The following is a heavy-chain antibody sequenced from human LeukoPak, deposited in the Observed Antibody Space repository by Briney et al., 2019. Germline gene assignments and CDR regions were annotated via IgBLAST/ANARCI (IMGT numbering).Heavy chain of an antibody. CDR3: ARDRCTSTSCYSAFDI. CDR1: GGTFSSYA. J-gene: IGHJ3*02. Sequence: VASVKVSCKASGGTFSSYAISWVRQAPGQGLEWMGRIIPILGIANYAQKFQGRVTITADKSTSTAYMELSSLRSEDTALYYCARDRCTSTSCYSAFDIWGQGTMVTVSS. D-gene: IGHD2-2*02. CDR2: IIPILGIA. V-gene: IGHV1-69*04.